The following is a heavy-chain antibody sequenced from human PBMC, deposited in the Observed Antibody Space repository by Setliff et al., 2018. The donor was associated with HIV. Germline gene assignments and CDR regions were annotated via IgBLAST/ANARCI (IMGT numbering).Heavy chain of an antibody. CDR2: IFYSGST. Sequence: SETLSLTCSVSGGSIGGHYWSWIRQPPGKGLEWIGDIFYSGSTNYNPSLKSRVTISVDTSKNQFSLKLSSVTAADTAVYYCARTVTAIHTSGWYSFFDYWGQGTLVTVSS. D-gene: IGHD6-19*01. CDR3: ARTVTAIHTSGWYSFFDY. J-gene: IGHJ4*02. CDR1: GGSIGGHY. V-gene: IGHV4-59*11.